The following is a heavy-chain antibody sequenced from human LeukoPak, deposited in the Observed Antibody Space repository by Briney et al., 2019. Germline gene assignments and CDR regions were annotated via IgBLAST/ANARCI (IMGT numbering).Heavy chain of an antibody. J-gene: IGHJ2*01. Sequence: SETLSLTCTVSGGSISSYYWSWIRQPAGKGLEWIGRIYTSGSTNYNPSLKSRVTMSVDTSKNQFSLKLSSVTAADTAVYYCARFYYYDSSGYYVYFDLWGRGTLVTVSS. CDR3: ARFYYYDSSGYYVYFDL. V-gene: IGHV4-4*07. CDR1: GGSISSYY. CDR2: IYTSGST. D-gene: IGHD3-22*01.